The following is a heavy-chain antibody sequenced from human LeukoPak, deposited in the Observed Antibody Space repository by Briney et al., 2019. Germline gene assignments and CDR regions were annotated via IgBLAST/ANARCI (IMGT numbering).Heavy chain of an antibody. D-gene: IGHD4-17*01. CDR2: IKRIIDGGTT. Sequence: PGGSLRLSCAASGFTFSSYWMHWVRQAPGKGLEWVGRIKRIIDGGTTDYAAPVKGRFTVSRHDSINTLYLQMSSLKTEDTAVYYCAAQGGSGDLRYWGQGTLVTVSS. CDR3: AAQGGSGDLRY. CDR1: GFTFSSYW. V-gene: IGHV3-15*01. J-gene: IGHJ4*02.